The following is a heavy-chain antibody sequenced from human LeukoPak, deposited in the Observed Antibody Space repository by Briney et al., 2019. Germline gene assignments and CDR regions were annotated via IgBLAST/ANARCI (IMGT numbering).Heavy chain of an antibody. CDR1: GFTFSSYG. Sequence: GGSLRLSCAASGFTFSSYGMHWVRQAPGKGLEWVAFIRYDGSNKYYADSVKGRFTISRDNSKNTLYLQVNSLRAEDTAVYYCAKGGSSGWYGKYYFDYWGQGTLVTVSS. J-gene: IGHJ4*02. CDR3: AKGGSSGWYGKYYFDY. CDR2: IRYDGSNK. D-gene: IGHD6-19*01. V-gene: IGHV3-30*02.